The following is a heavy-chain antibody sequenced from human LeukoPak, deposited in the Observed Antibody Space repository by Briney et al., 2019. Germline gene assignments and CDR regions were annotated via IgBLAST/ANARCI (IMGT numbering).Heavy chain of an antibody. CDR2: ISWNSGSI. J-gene: IGHJ6*02. CDR1: GFTFDDYA. Sequence: PGRSLRLSCAASGFTFDDYAMHWVRQAPGKGLEWVSGISWNSGSIGYADSVKGRFTISRDNAKNSLYLQMNSLRVEDTAVYYCARGQPTIMDVWGQGTTVTVS. V-gene: IGHV3-9*01. D-gene: IGHD2-2*01. CDR3: ARGQPTIMDV.